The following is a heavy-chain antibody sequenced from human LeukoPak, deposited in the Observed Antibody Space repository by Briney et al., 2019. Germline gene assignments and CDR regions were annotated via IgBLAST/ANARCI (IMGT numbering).Heavy chain of an antibody. J-gene: IGHJ4*02. CDR1: GFTFSSYW. Sequence: SGGSLRLSCAASGFTFSSYWMSWVRQAPGKGLEWVANIKPDGSEKYYVDSVKGRFTISRDNAKNSLYLQMSSLRAEDTAVYYCAKVSSTSWYYFDYWGQGTLVTVSS. CDR3: AKVSSTSWYYFDY. V-gene: IGHV3-7*01. CDR2: IKPDGSEK. D-gene: IGHD2-2*01.